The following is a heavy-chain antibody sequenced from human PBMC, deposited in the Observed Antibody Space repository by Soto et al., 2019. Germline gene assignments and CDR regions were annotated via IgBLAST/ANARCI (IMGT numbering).Heavy chain of an antibody. CDR3: AKATTATKNRHYYYYYMEV. CDR2: INAGNGNT. CDR1: SYSFTSYA. V-gene: IGHV1-3*01. J-gene: IGHJ6*03. D-gene: IGHD4-17*01. Sequence: ASVKVSCKASSYSFTSYAMHWVRQAPGQRLEWMGWINAGNGNTKYSQKFQDRVTITRDTSASTAYMELSSLRSEDTAVYYCAKATTATKNRHYYYYYMEVWGKGTTVNVSS.